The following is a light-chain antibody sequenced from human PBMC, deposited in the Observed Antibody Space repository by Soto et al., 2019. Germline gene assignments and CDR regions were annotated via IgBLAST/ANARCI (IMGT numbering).Light chain of an antibody. CDR3: CSYSGSSTVV. CDR1: SSDVGSYKF. V-gene: IGLV2-23*01. Sequence: QSALTQPASVSGSPGQSMTISCTGTSSDVGSYKFVSWYQQHPGKAPKLMIYEGSKRPSGVSNRFSGSKSGNTASLTISGLKAEDEADYYCCSYSGSSTVVFGGGTKLTVL. CDR2: EGS. J-gene: IGLJ2*01.